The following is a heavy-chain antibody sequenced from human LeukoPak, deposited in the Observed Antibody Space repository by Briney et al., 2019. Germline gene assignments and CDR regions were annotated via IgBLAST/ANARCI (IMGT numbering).Heavy chain of an antibody. V-gene: IGHV1-2*02. CDR2: INPNSGGT. CDR3: ARDFCSGGSCYSRFDY. CDR1: GYTFTGYY. D-gene: IGHD2-15*01. J-gene: IGHJ4*02. Sequence: ASVKVSCKASGYTFTGYYMHWVRQAPGQGLEWMVWINPNSGGTNYAQKFQGRVTMTRDTSISTAYMELSRLRSDDTAVYYCARDFCSGGSCYSRFDYWGQGTLVTVSS.